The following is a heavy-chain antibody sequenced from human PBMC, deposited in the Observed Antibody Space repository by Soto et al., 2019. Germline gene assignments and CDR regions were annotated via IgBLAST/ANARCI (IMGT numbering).Heavy chain of an antibody. J-gene: IGHJ6*02. V-gene: IGHV1-69*01. CDR2: IIPISGTA. CDR1: GGTFNSYA. Sequence: QVQLEQSGAEVKKPGSSVKVSCKASGGTFNSYAISWVRQAPGQGLEWMGGIIPISGTANYAQKFQGRVTITADESTSTAYMELSSLRSEDTAVYYCARSQGSSTSLEIYYYYYYGMDVWGQGTTVTVSS. CDR3: ARSQGSSTSLEIYYYYYYGMDV. D-gene: IGHD2-2*01.